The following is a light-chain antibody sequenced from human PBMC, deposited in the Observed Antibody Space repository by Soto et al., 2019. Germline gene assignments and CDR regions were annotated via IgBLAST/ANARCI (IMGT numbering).Light chain of an antibody. V-gene: IGKV3-15*01. J-gene: IGKJ4*01. CDR2: GAS. Sequence: EIVMTQSPATLSVSPGEGATLSCRASHGIGTALAWYQQKPVQTPRLLMYGASIRATGVPARFSGSASGTEFTLTITSLQSEDFAVYYCQHYSDWPLTLGGGTKVESK. CDR3: QHYSDWPLT. CDR1: HGIGTA.